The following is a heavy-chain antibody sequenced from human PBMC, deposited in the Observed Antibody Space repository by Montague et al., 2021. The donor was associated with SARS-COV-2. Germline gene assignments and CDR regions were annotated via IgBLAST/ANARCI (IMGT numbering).Heavy chain of an antibody. J-gene: IGHJ6*02. Sequence: SETLSLTCVVYGGSFSGYYWSWIRQPPGKGLERIGEINHSGSTNYNPSLKSRVTISVDTSKNQFSLKLSSFTAAATAVYYCGRSIVVVPAANDTYYYYYGMDVWGQGTTVTVSS. CDR3: GRSIVVVPAANDTYYYYYGMDV. D-gene: IGHD2-2*01. CDR1: GGSFSGYY. CDR2: INHSGST. V-gene: IGHV4-34*01.